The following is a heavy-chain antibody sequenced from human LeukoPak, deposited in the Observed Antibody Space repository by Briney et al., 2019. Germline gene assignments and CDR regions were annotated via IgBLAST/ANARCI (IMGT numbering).Heavy chain of an antibody. CDR1: GYTFTGYY. CDR2: INPNSGGT. J-gene: IGHJ5*02. D-gene: IGHD3-16*02. Sequence: KPGASVKVSCKASGYTFTGYYMHWVRQAPGQGLEWMGWINPNSGGTNYAQKFQGRVTMTRDTSISTAYMELSRLRSDDTAVYYCARDTGIWYDYVWGSYRFDWFDPWGQGTLVTVSS. V-gene: IGHV1-2*02. CDR3: ARDTGIWYDYVWGSYRFDWFDP.